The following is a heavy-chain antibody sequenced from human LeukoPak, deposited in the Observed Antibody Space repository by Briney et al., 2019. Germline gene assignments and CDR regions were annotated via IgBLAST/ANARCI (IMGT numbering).Heavy chain of an antibody. CDR2: IIPIFGTA. CDR3: ATRSKTSIAVAGEGY. Sequence: GASVKVSCKASGGTFSSYAISWVRQAPGQGLEWMGGIIPIFGTANYAQKFQGRVTMTRDTSTSTVYMELSSLRSEDTAVYYCATRSKTSIAVAGEGYWGQGTLVTVSS. J-gene: IGHJ4*02. CDR1: GGTFSSYA. V-gene: IGHV1-69*05. D-gene: IGHD6-19*01.